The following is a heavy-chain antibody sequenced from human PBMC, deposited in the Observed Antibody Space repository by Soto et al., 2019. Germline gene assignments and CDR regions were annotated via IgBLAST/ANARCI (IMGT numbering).Heavy chain of an antibody. CDR3: ARAIDFDS. Sequence: SETLSLTCTVSGGSIRSYYWSWIRQPPGKGLEWIGYIYYTGTTNYNPSLKSRVTISVDTSKNQVSLKLNSVTAADTAMYYCARAIDFDSWGQGTLVTVSS. J-gene: IGHJ4*02. V-gene: IGHV4-59*01. CDR2: IYYTGTT. CDR1: GGSIRSYY.